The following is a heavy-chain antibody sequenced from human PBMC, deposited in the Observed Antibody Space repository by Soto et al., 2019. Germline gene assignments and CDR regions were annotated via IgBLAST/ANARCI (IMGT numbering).Heavy chain of an antibody. CDR2: ISGSGGST. Sequence: LRLSCAASGFTFRSYAMSWVRQAPGKGLEWVSAISGSGGSTYYADSVKGRFTISRDNSKNTLYLQMNSLRAEDTAVYYCARAGGARGNGAFDIWGQGTMVTVSS. D-gene: IGHD3-10*01. V-gene: IGHV3-23*01. CDR1: GFTFRSYA. J-gene: IGHJ3*02. CDR3: ARAGGARGNGAFDI.